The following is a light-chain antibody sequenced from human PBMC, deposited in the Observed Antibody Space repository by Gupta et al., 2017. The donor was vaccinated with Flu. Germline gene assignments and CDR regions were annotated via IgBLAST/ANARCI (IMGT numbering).Light chain of an antibody. J-gene: IGLJ3*02. CDR3: SSFTSSDTWV. Sequence: QSPLTQPASVSASPGQSITISCTGTSSDIGRYNYVSWYQQYPGKAPKLMIYEVINRPSGVSSRFSGSKSADTASLTIYGLQAEDEATYYCSSFTSSDTWVFGGGTKLTVL. CDR2: EVI. V-gene: IGLV2-14*01. CDR1: SSDIGRYNY.